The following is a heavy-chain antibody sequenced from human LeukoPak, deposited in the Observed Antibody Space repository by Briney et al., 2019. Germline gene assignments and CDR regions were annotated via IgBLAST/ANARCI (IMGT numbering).Heavy chain of an antibody. CDR1: GGSISSGAYY. Sequence: SETLSLTCTVSGGSISSGAYYWSWIRQHPGKGLEWIGYIYYSGSTNYNPSLQNRVIISIDTSKNQFSLNLSSVTAADTAVYYCAKYSSGWYGFDSWGQGTLVTVSS. J-gene: IGHJ4*02. V-gene: IGHV4-61*08. CDR3: AKYSSGWYGFDS. D-gene: IGHD6-19*01. CDR2: IYYSGST.